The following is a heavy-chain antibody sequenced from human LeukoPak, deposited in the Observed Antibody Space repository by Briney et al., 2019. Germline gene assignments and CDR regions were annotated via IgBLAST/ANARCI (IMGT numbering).Heavy chain of an antibody. V-gene: IGHV3-21*01. D-gene: IGHD6-13*01. CDR1: GFTFSSYS. J-gene: IGHJ4*02. CDR3: AKALPSSWYFFDY. CDR2: ISSSSSYI. Sequence: GGSLRLSCAASGFTFSSYSMNWVRQAPGKGLEWVSSISSSSSYIYYADSVKGRFTISRDNAKSSLYLQMNSLRADDTAVYYCAKALPSSWYFFDYWGQGTLVTVSS.